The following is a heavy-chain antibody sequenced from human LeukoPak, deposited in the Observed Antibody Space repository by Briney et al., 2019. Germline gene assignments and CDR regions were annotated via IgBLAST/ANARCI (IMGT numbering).Heavy chain of an antibody. V-gene: IGHV4-34*01. CDR3: ASTGSYYRSNDY. Sequence: SSETLSLTCAVYGGSFSGYYWSWIRQPPGKGLEWIGEINHSRSTNYNPSLKSRVTISVDTSKNQFSLKLSSVTAADTAVYYCASTGSYYRSNDYWGQGTLVTVSS. CDR2: INHSRST. D-gene: IGHD1-26*01. J-gene: IGHJ4*02. CDR1: GGSFSGYY.